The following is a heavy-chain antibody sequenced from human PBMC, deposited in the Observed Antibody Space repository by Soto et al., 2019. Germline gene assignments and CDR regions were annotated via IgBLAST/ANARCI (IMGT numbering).Heavy chain of an antibody. CDR3: AKDRRDGEYNSVYDF. CDR2: MSFDGTYK. V-gene: IGHV3-30*18. J-gene: IGHJ4*02. D-gene: IGHD4-17*01. CDR1: GFRFSDYG. Sequence: QVQLAESGGGVVQPGRSLRISCIGSGFRFSDYGMHWVRQAPGKGLEWVAMMSFDGTYKYSADSVKGRFIISRDNSKNTLFLQMNSLRAEDTAVYYCAKDRRDGEYNSVYDFWGQGTLVTVSS.